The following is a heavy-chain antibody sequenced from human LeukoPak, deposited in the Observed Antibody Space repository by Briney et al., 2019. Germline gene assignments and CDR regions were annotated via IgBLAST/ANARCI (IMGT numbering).Heavy chain of an antibody. CDR1: GGSISSYY. CDR3: ARETTVTTLSAFDI. V-gene: IGHV4-59*01. Sequence: PSETLSLTCTVSGGSISSYYWSWIRQPPGKGLEWIGYIYYSGSTNYNPSLKSRVNISVDTSKNQFSLKLSSVTAADTAVYYCARETTVTTLSAFDIWGQGTMVTVSS. D-gene: IGHD4-11*01. J-gene: IGHJ3*02. CDR2: IYYSGST.